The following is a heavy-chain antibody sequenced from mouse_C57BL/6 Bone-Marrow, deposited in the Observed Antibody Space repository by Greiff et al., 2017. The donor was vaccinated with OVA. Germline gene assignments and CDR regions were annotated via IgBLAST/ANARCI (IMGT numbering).Heavy chain of an antibody. CDR1: GFTFSSYA. CDR2: ISDGGSYT. Sequence: EVQGVESGGGLVKPGGSLKLSCAASGFTFSSYAMSWVRQTPEKRLEWVATISDGGSYTYYPDNVKGRFTISRDNAKNNLYLQMSHLKSEDTAMYYCARPDQYFDYWGQGTTLTVSS. CDR3: ARPDQYFDY. J-gene: IGHJ2*01. V-gene: IGHV5-4*01.